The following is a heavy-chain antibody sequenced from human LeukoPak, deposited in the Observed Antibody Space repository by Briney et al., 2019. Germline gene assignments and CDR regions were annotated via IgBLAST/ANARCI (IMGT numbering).Heavy chain of an antibody. D-gene: IGHD3-9*01. J-gene: IGHJ4*02. Sequence: GASVKVSCKASGCTFTSSDINWVRQATGQGLEWMGWMNPNSGNTGYAQKFQGRVTMTRNTSISTAYMELSSLRSEDTAVYYCARVAYYDILTGIGYWGQGTLVTVSS. V-gene: IGHV1-8*01. CDR2: MNPNSGNT. CDR1: GCTFTSSD. CDR3: ARVAYYDILTGIGY.